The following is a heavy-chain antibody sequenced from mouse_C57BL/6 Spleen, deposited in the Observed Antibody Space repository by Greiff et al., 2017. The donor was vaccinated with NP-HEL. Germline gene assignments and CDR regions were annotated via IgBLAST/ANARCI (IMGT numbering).Heavy chain of an antibody. CDR1: GYTFTSYW. D-gene: IGHD1-1*01. CDR3: ARGVYGSPYIDY. Sequence: QVQLQQPGAELVMPGASVKLSCKASGYTFTSYWMHWVKQRPGQGLEWIGEIDPSDSYTNYNQKFKGKSTLTVDKSSSTAYMQLSSLTSEDSAVYYCARGVYGSPYIDYWGQGTTLTVSS. J-gene: IGHJ2*01. V-gene: IGHV1-69*01. CDR2: IDPSDSYT.